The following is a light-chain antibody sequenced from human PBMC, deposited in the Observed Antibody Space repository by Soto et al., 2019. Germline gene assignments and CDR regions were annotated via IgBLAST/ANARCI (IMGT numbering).Light chain of an antibody. Sequence: DIVMTQSPLSLPVTPGEPASISCRSSQSLMNSHGYNSLDWYLQKPGQSPQLLIQLGSTRASGVPDRFSGSVSGTDFTLRISGVEPEDVGVYYCMQALQTPYTFGQGTKLEIK. CDR2: LGS. J-gene: IGKJ2*01. V-gene: IGKV2-28*01. CDR1: QSLMNSHGYNS. CDR3: MQALQTPYT.